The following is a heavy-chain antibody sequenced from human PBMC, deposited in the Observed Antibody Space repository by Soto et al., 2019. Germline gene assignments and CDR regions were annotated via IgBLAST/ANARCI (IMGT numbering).Heavy chain of an antibody. J-gene: IGHJ6*02. D-gene: IGHD2-2*01. Sequence: ASVKVSCKASGYTFTSYGISWVRQAPGQGLEWMGWISAYNGNTNYAQKLQGRVTMTTDTSTSTAYMELRSLRSDDTAVYYCARDRVVPDENYYYYGMDVWGQGTTVTVSS. CDR3: ARDRVVPDENYYYYGMDV. V-gene: IGHV1-18*01. CDR2: ISAYNGNT. CDR1: GYTFTSYG.